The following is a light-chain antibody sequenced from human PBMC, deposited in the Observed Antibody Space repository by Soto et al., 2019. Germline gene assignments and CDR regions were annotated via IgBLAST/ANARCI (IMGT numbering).Light chain of an antibody. CDR3: SSYTTSTHV. CDR1: SSDIGGYNS. J-gene: IGLJ1*01. Sequence: QSALTQPASVSGSPGQSITISCTGTSSDIGGYNSVSWYQQHPGKAPKLVIYAVSNRPSGVSSRFSGSKSGNTASLTMSGLRAEDEATYYCSSYTTSTHVFGTGTKVTVL. V-gene: IGLV2-14*01. CDR2: AVS.